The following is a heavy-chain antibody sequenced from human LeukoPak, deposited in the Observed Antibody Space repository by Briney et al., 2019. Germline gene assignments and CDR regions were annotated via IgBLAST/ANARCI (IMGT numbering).Heavy chain of an antibody. CDR3: ARRFYYDRIGYSEY. D-gene: IGHD3-22*01. Sequence: ASVKVSCQAPEGTFSNSTITWVRQAPGQGLEWMGRFLPVFGTANYAQKFQGRVTFTADISTRTAYMEFNSLRSDDTAVYFCARRFYYDRIGYSEYWGQGTLISVSS. CDR1: EGTFSNST. V-gene: IGHV1-69*08. CDR2: FLPVFGTA. J-gene: IGHJ4*02.